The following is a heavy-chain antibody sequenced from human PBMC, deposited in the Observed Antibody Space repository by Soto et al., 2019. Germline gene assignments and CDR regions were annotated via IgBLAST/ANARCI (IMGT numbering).Heavy chain of an antibody. J-gene: IGHJ6*02. Sequence: LSLTCAVYGGSFSGYYWSWIRQPPGKGLEWIGEINHSGSTNYNPSLKSRVTISVDTSKNQFSLKLSSVTAADTAVYYCARGRELWFHYYYYGMDVWGQGTTVTVSS. CDR2: INHSGST. CDR3: ARGRELWFHYYYYGMDV. D-gene: IGHD5-18*01. V-gene: IGHV4-34*01. CDR1: GGSFSGYY.